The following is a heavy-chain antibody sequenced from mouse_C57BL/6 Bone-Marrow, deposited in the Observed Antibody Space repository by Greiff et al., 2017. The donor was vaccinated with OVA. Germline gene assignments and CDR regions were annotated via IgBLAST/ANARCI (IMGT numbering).Heavy chain of an antibody. CDR1: GFTFTDYY. CDR2: IRNKANGYTT. V-gene: IGHV7-3*01. J-gene: IGHJ1*03. Sequence: EVKLMESGGGLVQPGGSLILSCAASGFTFTDYYMSWVRQPPGKALEWLGFIRNKANGYTTEYSASVKGRFTISRDNSQSILYLQMNALRAEDSATYYCARYGLDGSRWYFDVWGTGTTVTVSS. D-gene: IGHD1-1*01. CDR3: ARYGLDGSRWYFDV.